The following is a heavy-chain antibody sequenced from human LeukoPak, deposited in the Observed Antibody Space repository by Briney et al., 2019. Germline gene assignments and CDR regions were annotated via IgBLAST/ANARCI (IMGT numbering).Heavy chain of an antibody. CDR2: IIPIFGTA. J-gene: IGHJ5*02. D-gene: IGHD6-13*01. Sequence: GASVKVSCKASGGTFSSYAISWVRQAPGHGLEWMGGIIPIFGTANYAQKFQGRVTITTDESTSTAYMELSSLRSEDTAVYYCARDRAIAAASPWFDPWGQGTLVTVSS. V-gene: IGHV1-69*05. CDR3: ARDRAIAAASPWFDP. CDR1: GGTFSSYA.